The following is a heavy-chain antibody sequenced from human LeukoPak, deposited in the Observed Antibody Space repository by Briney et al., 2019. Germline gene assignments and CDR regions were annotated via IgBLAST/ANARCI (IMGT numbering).Heavy chain of an antibody. J-gene: IGHJ4*02. V-gene: IGHV3-33*01. D-gene: IGHD6-13*01. CDR3: ARDGYGAAASFDY. Sequence: SCKVSGYTLTELSMHWVRQAPGKGLEWVAVIWYDGSNKYYADSVKGRFTISRDNSKNTLYLQMNSLRAEDTAVYYCARDGYGAAASFDYWGQGTLVTVSS. CDR1: GYTLTELS. CDR2: IWYDGSNK.